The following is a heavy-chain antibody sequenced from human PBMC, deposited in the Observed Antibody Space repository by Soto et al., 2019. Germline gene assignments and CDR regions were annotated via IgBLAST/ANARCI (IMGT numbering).Heavy chain of an antibody. CDR2: INHRGSS. Sequence: SETLSLTCAVDGGSLSGYYWSWIRQSPGKGLEWIGEINHRGSSDYNPSLTSRVTITIDASKNHVTLELTSVTAADTAVYYCARSDNRNSLYGVDVWGQGTAVTVSS. CDR3: ARSDNRNSLYGVDV. J-gene: IGHJ6*02. CDR1: GGSLSGYY. V-gene: IGHV4-34*01. D-gene: IGHD1-7*01.